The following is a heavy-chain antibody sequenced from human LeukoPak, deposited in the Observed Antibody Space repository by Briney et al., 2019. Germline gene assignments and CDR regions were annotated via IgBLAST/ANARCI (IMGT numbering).Heavy chain of an antibody. CDR1: GFSFSSYA. CDR2: ISGSGGNT. J-gene: IGHJ4*02. D-gene: IGHD5-12*01. CDR3: VKDRVATNSGFYDY. Sequence: PGGSLRLSCSASGFSFSSYAIHWVRQAPGKGLECLSTISGSGGNTCYAESVKARLTISRDNSKNTLYLQMSSLRVEHTAVYYCVKDRVATNSGFYDYWGQGTLVTVSS. V-gene: IGHV3-64D*06.